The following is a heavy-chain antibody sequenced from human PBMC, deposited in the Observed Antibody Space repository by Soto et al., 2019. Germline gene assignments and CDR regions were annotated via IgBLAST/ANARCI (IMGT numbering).Heavy chain of an antibody. V-gene: IGHV1-46*03. CDR3: AIYCSSTSCYLSVPDAFDI. CDR1: GYTFTSYY. CDR2: INPSGGST. D-gene: IGHD2-2*01. Sequence: APVKVSCKASGYTFTSYYMPWVRQAPGQRLEWMGIINPSGGSTSYAQKFQGRVTMTRDTSTSTVYMELSSLRSEDTAVYYCAIYCSSTSCYLSVPDAFDIWGQGTMVTVSS. J-gene: IGHJ3*02.